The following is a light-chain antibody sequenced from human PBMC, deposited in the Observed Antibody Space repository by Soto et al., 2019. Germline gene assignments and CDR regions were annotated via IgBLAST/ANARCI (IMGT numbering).Light chain of an antibody. J-gene: IGLJ1*01. CDR1: SSDVGGYNY. V-gene: IGLV2-14*01. CDR3: CSYTTSSTCV. CDR2: DVS. Sequence: QSALTQPASVSGSPGQSITVSCPGTSSDVGGYNYVSWYQQHPGKAPKLMIYDVSNRPSGVSSRFSGSKSGNTASLTISGLQAEDEADYYCCSYTTSSTCVFGTGTKVTVL.